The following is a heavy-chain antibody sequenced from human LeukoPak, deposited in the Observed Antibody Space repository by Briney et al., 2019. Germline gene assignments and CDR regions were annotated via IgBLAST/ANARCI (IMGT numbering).Heavy chain of an antibody. CDR2: INHSGST. J-gene: IGHJ4*02. V-gene: IGHV4-34*01. D-gene: IGHD5-18*01. CDR3: ARDASRIQLWPL. Sequence: ASETLSLTCAVYGGSFSGYYWSWIRQPPGKGLEWIGEINHSGSTNYNPSLKSRVTISVDTSKNQFSLKLSSVTAADTAIYYCARDASRIQLWPLWGQGTLVTVSS. CDR1: GGSFSGYY.